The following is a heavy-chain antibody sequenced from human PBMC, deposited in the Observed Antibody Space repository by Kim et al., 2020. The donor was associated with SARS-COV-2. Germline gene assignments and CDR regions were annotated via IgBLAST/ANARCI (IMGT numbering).Heavy chain of an antibody. CDR2: ISSSSIYI. CDR1: GFTFSSYN. V-gene: IGHV3-21*01. J-gene: IGHJ4*02. D-gene: IGHD2-2*01. CDR3: ARDLRSTTSPPGY. Sequence: GGSLRLSCAASGFTFSSYNMNWVRQAPGKGLEWVSSISSSSIYIYYADSVKGRFTISRDNAKNSLYLQMNSLRAEDTAVYYCARDLRSTTSPPGYWGQGTRVTVSS.